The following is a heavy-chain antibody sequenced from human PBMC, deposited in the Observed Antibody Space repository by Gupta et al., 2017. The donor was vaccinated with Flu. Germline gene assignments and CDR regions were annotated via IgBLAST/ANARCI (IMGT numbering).Heavy chain of an antibody. CDR2: ISSSSSTI. Sequence: EVQLVESGGGLVQPGGSLRLSCAASGFTFSSYSMNWVRQAPGKGLEWVSYISSSSSTIYYADSVKGRFTISRDNAKNSLYLQMNSLRDEDTAVYYCARALVVVVAATRAELDYWGQGTLVTVSS. D-gene: IGHD2-15*01. CDR1: GFTFSSYS. J-gene: IGHJ4*02. V-gene: IGHV3-48*02. CDR3: ARALVVVVAATRAELDY.